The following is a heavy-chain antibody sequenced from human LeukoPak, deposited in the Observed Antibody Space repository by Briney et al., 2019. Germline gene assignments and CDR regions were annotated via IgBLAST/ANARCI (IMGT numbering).Heavy chain of an antibody. D-gene: IGHD3-10*01. CDR2: INERGSST. V-gene: IGHV3-74*01. Sequence: GGSLRLSCAASGFTFSNFWMHWVRQAPGKGLVWVSRINERGSSTSYADSVKGRFTISRDNSKNTLYLQMNSLRAEDTAVYYCAKDPSSRLLWFGESTNWGQGTLVTVSS. J-gene: IGHJ4*02. CDR3: AKDPSSRLLWFGESTN. CDR1: GFTFSNFW.